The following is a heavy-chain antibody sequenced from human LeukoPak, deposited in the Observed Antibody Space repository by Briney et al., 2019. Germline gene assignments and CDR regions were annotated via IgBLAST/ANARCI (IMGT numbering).Heavy chain of an antibody. D-gene: IGHD4-23*01. Sequence: WGSVTLPCAASAFTFSNYAMTWVRQAPGKGLEWVSTISGSGDNTYYAASVKGRFTISRDNSIHTLYLQMNNLRAEDTAFYYCAKDYGGYPFDYWGQGKLLSVSS. CDR2: ISGSGDNT. V-gene: IGHV3-23*01. CDR3: AKDYGGYPFDY. CDR1: AFTFSNYA. J-gene: IGHJ4*02.